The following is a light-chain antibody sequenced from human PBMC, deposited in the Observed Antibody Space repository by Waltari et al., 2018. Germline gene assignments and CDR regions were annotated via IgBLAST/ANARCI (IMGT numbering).Light chain of an antibody. CDR2: GAS. CDR1: PSVSRA. CDR3: QHYLRLPVT. Sequence: PGERATVSCRTSPSVSRALAWYQQKPGQAPRLLIYGASTRATGIPDRFSGSGSGTDFSLTISRLEPDDFAVYYCQHYLRLPVTFGQGTTVEI. J-gene: IGKJ1*01. V-gene: IGKV3-20*01.